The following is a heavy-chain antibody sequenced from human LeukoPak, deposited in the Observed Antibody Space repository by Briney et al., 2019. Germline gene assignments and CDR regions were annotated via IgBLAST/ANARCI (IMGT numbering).Heavy chain of an antibody. J-gene: IGHJ4*02. CDR1: GFTFSSYA. D-gene: IGHD6-19*01. CDR2: ISGSGGST. V-gene: IGHV3-23*01. CDR3: AKDISSGWYRRYYFDY. Sequence: QSGGSLRLSCAASGFTFSSYAMSWVRQAPGKGLEWVSAISGSGGSTYYADSVKGQFTISRDNSKNTLYLQMNSLRAEDTAVYYCAKDISSGWYRRYYFDYWGQGTLVTVSS.